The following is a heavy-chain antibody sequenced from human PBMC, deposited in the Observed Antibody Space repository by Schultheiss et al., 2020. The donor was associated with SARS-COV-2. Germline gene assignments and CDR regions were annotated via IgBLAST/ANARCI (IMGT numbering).Heavy chain of an antibody. D-gene: IGHD3-9*01. Sequence: GESLKISCAASGFTFSSYGMHWVRQAPGKGLEWVAVISYDGSNKYYADSVKGRFTISRDNSKNTLYLQMNSLRAEDTAVYYCARETPPPRLRYFDWPTRGWFDPWGQGTLVTVSS. CDR2: ISYDGSNK. CDR1: GFTFSSYG. V-gene: IGHV3-30*03. CDR3: ARETPPPRLRYFDWPTRGWFDP. J-gene: IGHJ5*02.